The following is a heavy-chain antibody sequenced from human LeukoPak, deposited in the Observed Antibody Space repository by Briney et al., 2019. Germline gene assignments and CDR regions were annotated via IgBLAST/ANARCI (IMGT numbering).Heavy chain of an antibody. CDR2: INNRGSDT. V-gene: IGHV3-74*01. D-gene: IGHD3-16*01. Sequence: GGSLRLSCAASGFTFSSYFWMHWVRQAPGKGLVWVSRINNRGSDTTYADSVKGRFTISRDNAKNMLYLQMNSLRAEDTAVYYCARGSYGPDIWGQGTMVTVSS. CDR3: ARGSYGPDI. CDR1: GFTFSSYFW. J-gene: IGHJ3*02.